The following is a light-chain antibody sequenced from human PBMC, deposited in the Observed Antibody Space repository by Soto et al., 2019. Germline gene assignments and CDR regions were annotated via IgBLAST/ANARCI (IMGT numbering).Light chain of an antibody. V-gene: IGLV3-25*03. Sequence: SYELTQPPSVSVSPGQTARITCSGDALPKQYAYWYQQKPGQAPVLVIYKDSERPSGIPERFSGSSSGTTVTLTISGGQAEDEADYYCQSADSSGNVVFGGGTKLTVL. CDR1: ALPKQY. J-gene: IGLJ2*01. CDR3: QSADSSGNVV. CDR2: KDS.